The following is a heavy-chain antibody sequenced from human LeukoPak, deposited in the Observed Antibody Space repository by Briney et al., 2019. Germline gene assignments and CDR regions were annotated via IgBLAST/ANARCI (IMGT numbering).Heavy chain of an antibody. CDR2: VSHSGHP. J-gene: IGHJ5*02. Sequence: SETLSLTCTVSGYSITSGDCWGWIRQVPGKGLEWIASVSHSGHPYYNPSLKSRVTIFADTSKSQFSLQLSSVTAADTAVYYCARDGGSYYTASLNNWFGPWGQGTLVTVSS. V-gene: IGHV4-38-2*02. CDR3: ARDGGSYYTASLNNWFGP. CDR1: GYSITSGDC. D-gene: IGHD2-2*02.